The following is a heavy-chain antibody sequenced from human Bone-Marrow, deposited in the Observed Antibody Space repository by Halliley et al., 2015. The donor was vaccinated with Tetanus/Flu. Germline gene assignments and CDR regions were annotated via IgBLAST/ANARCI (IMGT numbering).Heavy chain of an antibody. D-gene: IGHD3-3*01. Sequence: TLSLTCSISGDSISSNYWSWIRQTPGKGLEWIGSIYYSGSTKYNPALYGRVTISVDTSKNQFSVNLNSVNPADTAVYYCARDLETGFDPWGPGTLVTVSS. CDR1: GDSISSNY. J-gene: IGHJ5*02. CDR3: ARDLETGFDP. CDR2: IYYSGST. V-gene: IGHV4-59*12.